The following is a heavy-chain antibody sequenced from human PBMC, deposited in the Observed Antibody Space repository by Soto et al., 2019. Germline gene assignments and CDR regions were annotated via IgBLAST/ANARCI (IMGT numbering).Heavy chain of an antibody. CDR3: ARGIAAAGTWGLSYFDY. J-gene: IGHJ4*02. Sequence: PSETLSLTCAVYGGSFSGYYWSWIRQPPGKGLEWIGEINHSGSTNYNPSLKSRVTISVDTSKNQFSLKLSSVTAADTAVYYCARGIAAAGTWGLSYFDYWGQGXLVTVSS. V-gene: IGHV4-34*01. CDR2: INHSGST. D-gene: IGHD6-13*01. CDR1: GGSFSGYY.